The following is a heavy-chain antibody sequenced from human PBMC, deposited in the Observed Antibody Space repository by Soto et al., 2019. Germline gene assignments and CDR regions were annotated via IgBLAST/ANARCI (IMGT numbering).Heavy chain of an antibody. CDR3: AKVWWFGELLNWFDP. CDR2: ISGSGGST. V-gene: IGHV3-23*01. Sequence: GGSLRLSCAASGFTFSSYWMSWVRQAPGKGLEWVSAISGSGGSTYYADSVKGRFTISRDNSKNTLYLQMNSLRAEDTAVYYCAKVWWFGELLNWFDPWGQGTLVTVSS. D-gene: IGHD3-10*01. CDR1: GFTFSSYW. J-gene: IGHJ5*02.